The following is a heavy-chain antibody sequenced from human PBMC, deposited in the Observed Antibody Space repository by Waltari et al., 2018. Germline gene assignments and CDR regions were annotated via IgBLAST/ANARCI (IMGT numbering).Heavy chain of an antibody. V-gene: IGHV4-59*01. CDR3: ASAHYYDSETPGGSFDI. Sequence: QVQLQASGPGLVKPSETLSLTCTVSGGSISSYYWSWIRQPPGKGLEWIGYIYYSGTTNYNPSLKSRDTISVDTSKNQFSLKRRSVTAADTAVYYCASAHYYDSETPGGSFDIGGQGTMVTVSS. D-gene: IGHD3-22*01. CDR1: GGSISSYY. CDR2: IYYSGTT. J-gene: IGHJ3*02.